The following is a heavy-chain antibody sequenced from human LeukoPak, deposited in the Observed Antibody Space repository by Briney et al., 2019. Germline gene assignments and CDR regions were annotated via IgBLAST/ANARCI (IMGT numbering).Heavy chain of an antibody. CDR3: ASTPLKIQPAA. J-gene: IGHJ4*02. CDR2: ISPSGSLI. D-gene: IGHD5-18*01. CDR1: GFTFSNYA. Sequence: GGSLRLSCAASGFTFSNYAMRWVRQAPGKGLEWVSSISPSGSLISYADSVKGRFTISRDNTNNSVYLQMSSLRVEDTGVYYCASTPLKIQPAAWGQGTLVAVSS. V-gene: IGHV3-21*01.